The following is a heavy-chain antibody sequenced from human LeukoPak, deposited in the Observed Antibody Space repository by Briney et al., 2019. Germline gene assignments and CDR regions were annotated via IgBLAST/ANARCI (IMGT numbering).Heavy chain of an antibody. CDR2: MNPNSGNT. CDR3: ARVSGWLDDAFDI. J-gene: IGHJ3*02. D-gene: IGHD6-19*01. Sequence: GASVKVSCKASGYTFTSYDINWVRQATGQGLEWMGWMNPNSGNTGYAQKFQGRVTITRNTSISTAYMELSSLRSEDTAVYYCARVSGWLDDAFDIWGQGTMVTVSS. V-gene: IGHV1-8*03. CDR1: GYTFTSYD.